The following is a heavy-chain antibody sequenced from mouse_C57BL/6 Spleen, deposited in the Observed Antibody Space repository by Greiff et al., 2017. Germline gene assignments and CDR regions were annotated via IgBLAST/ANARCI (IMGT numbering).Heavy chain of an antibody. Sequence: QVQLQQPGAELVMPGASVKLSCKASGYTFTSYWMHWVKQRPGQGLEWIGEIDPSDSYTNYNQKFKGKSTLTVDKSSSTAYMQLSSVTSEDSAVYYCARRDYSGSSYDYWGQGTTLTVSS. V-gene: IGHV1-69*01. D-gene: IGHD1-1*01. CDR1: GYTFTSYW. CDR2: IDPSDSYT. CDR3: ARRDYSGSSYDY. J-gene: IGHJ2*01.